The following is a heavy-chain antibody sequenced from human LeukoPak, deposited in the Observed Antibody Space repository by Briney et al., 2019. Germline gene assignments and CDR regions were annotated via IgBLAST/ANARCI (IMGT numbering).Heavy chain of an antibody. D-gene: IGHD1-26*01. Sequence: GGSLRLSCAASGFTDSNNYMSWVRQVPGRGLEWVSVIFPGGSTFYADSVKGRFTISRDNSKNTLYLQMNSLRAEDTAVYFCAREESVGATNEYFRPWGQGTLVTVSS. V-gene: IGHV3-53*01. CDR2: IFPGGST. CDR1: GFTDSNNY. CDR3: AREESVGATNEYFRP. J-gene: IGHJ1*01.